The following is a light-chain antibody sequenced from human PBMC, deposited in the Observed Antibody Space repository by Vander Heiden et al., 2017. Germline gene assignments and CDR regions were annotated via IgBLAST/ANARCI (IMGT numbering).Light chain of an antibody. CDR2: GAS. J-gene: IGKJ1*01. V-gene: IGKV3-15*01. CDR3: QQYNNWPQT. Sequence: PSTLSVSPGERATLTCKASQSVSSNLAWYQQKPGQAPRLLLYGASTRATGIPARFSGSGSGTEFTLTISSLQSEDFAVYYCQQYNNWPQTFGQGTKVEI. CDR1: QSVSSN.